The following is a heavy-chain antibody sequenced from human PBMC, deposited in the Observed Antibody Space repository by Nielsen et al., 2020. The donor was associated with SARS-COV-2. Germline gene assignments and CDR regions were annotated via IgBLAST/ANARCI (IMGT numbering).Heavy chain of an antibody. J-gene: IGHJ4*02. CDR1: GFMFDDYG. Sequence: GGSLRLSCAASGFMFDDYGMSWVRQAPGKGLEWVANIKQDGSEKYYVDSVKGRFTISRDNAKNSLYLQMNSLRAEDTAVYYCASADYWGQGTLVTVSS. CDR3: ASADY. V-gene: IGHV3-7*03. CDR2: IKQDGSEK.